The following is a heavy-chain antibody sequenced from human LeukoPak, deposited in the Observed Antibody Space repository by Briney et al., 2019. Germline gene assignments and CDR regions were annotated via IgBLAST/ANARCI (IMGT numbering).Heavy chain of an antibody. CDR2: ISYDGSNK. D-gene: IGHD4-23*01. CDR1: GFTFSSYA. J-gene: IGHJ4*02. Sequence: GRSLRLSCAASGFTFSSYAMHWVRQAPGKGLEWVAVISYDGSNKYYADSVKGRFTISRDNSKNTLYLQMNSLRAEDTAVYYCARGSLYGGKYDYWGQGTLVTVSS. CDR3: ARGSLYGGKYDY. V-gene: IGHV3-30-3*01.